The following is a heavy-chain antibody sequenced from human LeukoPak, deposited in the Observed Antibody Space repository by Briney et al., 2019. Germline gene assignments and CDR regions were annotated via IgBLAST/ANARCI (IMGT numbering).Heavy chain of an antibody. Sequence: GGSLRLSRAVSGFTFSDYWMHWVRQASGKGLVWISRINTDGSVTDYADSVKGRFTISRDYAKNTLYLQMNNLIGEDTALYYCTRFFGGSGDYWGQGTLVTVSS. D-gene: IGHD4-23*01. V-gene: IGHV3-74*01. J-gene: IGHJ4*02. CDR1: GFTFSDYW. CDR3: TRFFGGSGDY. CDR2: INTDGSVT.